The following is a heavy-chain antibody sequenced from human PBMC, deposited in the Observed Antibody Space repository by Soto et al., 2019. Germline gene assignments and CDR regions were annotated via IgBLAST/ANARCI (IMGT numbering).Heavy chain of an antibody. D-gene: IGHD5-18*01. CDR2: VSSGGST. CDR1: GASISGGNYY. J-gene: IGHJ4*02. CDR3: ARRGGYSYGSPFAY. Sequence: KTSETLSLTCSVSGASISGGNYYWTWIRQPPGKALEWIGCVSSGGSTFYNPSLQGQITISLDTSKNLFSLRLKSVSAADTAVYYCARRGGYSYGSPFAYWGQGALVTVSS. V-gene: IGHV4-30-4*01.